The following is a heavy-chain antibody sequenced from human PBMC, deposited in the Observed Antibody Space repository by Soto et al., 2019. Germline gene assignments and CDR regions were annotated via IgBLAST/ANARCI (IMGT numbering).Heavy chain of an antibody. CDR3: ARVGYDSSGAQDAFDI. CDR2: IYPGDSDT. D-gene: IGHD3-22*01. V-gene: IGHV5-51*01. CDR1: GHSFTSYW. J-gene: IGHJ3*02. Sequence: GESLKISFKGSGHSFTSYWIGWVRQMPGKGLEWMGIIYPGDSDTRYSPSFQGQVTISADKSISTAYLQWSSLKASDTAMYYCARVGYDSSGAQDAFDIWGQGTMVTVSS.